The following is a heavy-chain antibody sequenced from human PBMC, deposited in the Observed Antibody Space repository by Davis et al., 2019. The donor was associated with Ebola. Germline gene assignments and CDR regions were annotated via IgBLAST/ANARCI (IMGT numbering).Heavy chain of an antibody. CDR1: GFTFSDYY. J-gene: IGHJ4*02. CDR2: ISSSGSTI. Sequence: GESLKISCAASGFTFSDYYMSWIRQAPGKGLEWVSYISSSGSTIYYADSVKGRFTISRDNAKNSLYLQMNSLRVEDTAVYYCARGSRNYYDYEHVDYWGQGTLVTVSS. CDR3: ARGSRNYYDYEHVDY. V-gene: IGHV3-11*01. D-gene: IGHD3-22*01.